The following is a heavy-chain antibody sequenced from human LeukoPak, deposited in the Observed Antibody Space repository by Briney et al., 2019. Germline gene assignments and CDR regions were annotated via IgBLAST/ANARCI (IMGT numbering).Heavy chain of an antibody. CDR2: MSPNSGNT. D-gene: IGHD7-27*01. V-gene: IGHV1-8*01. CDR3: ARGPPNWGYDY. CDR1: GYTFTSYD. J-gene: IGHJ4*02. Sequence: GASVKVSCKASGYTFTSYDFNWVRQATGQGLEWMGWMSPNSGNTGYAQKSQGRVTMTRNTSMSTAYMELSSLRSEDTAVYYCARGPPNWGYDYWGQGTLVTVSS.